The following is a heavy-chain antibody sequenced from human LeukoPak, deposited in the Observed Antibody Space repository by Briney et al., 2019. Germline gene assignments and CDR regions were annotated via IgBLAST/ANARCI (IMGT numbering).Heavy chain of an antibody. CDR3: AKDVDIVATTLFDY. CDR1: GVTFSSYA. Sequence: GGSLRLSCAASGVTFSSYAMSWVRQAPGKGLEWVSAKSGSGGSTYYADSVKGRFTISRDNSKNTLYLQMNSLRAEDTAVYYCAKDVDIVATTLFDYWGQGTLVTVSS. V-gene: IGHV3-23*01. D-gene: IGHD5-12*01. J-gene: IGHJ4*02. CDR2: KSGSGGST.